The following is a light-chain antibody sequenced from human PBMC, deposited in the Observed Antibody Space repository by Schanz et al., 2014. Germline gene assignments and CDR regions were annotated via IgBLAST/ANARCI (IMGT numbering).Light chain of an antibody. Sequence: EIVLTQSPGTLSLSPGERATLSCRASQSVSSKLAWFQQKPGQAPRLLIHDVSKRASGIADRFSGSGSGAEFTLTISRLEPQDFGVYYCQQYGDSPWTFGQGTKVEMK. V-gene: IGKV3-20*01. J-gene: IGKJ1*01. CDR3: QQYGDSPWT. CDR1: QSVSSK. CDR2: DVS.